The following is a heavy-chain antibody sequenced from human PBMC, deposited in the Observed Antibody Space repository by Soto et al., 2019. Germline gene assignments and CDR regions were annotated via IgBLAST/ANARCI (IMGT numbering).Heavy chain of an antibody. CDR3: ASGYSYGTGYYFDY. Sequence: ASVKVSCKASGGTFSSYAISWVRQAPGQGLEWMGGIIPIFGTANYAQKFQGRVTITADESTSTAYMELSSLRSEDTAVYYCASGYSYGTGYYFDYWGQGTLVTVSS. V-gene: IGHV1-69*13. D-gene: IGHD5-18*01. CDR1: GGTFSSYA. J-gene: IGHJ4*02. CDR2: IIPIFGTA.